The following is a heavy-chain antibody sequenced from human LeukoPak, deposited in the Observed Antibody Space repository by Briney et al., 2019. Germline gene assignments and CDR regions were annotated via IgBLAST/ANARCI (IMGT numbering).Heavy chain of an antibody. J-gene: IGHJ5*02. CDR2: IYATGST. CDR3: ARHGSVRSPLGP. CDR1: GGSFSGYY. D-gene: IGHD3-10*01. V-gene: IGHV4-4*09. Sequence: SETLSLTCAVYGGSFSGYYWSWIRQPPGKGLEWIGYIYATGSTNYNPSLKSRVTISVDTSKNQFSLNLRSVIAADTAVYYCARHGSVRSPLGPWGQGTLVTVSS.